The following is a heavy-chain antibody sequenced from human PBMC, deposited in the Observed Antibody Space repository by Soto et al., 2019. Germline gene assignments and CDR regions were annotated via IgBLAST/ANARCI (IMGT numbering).Heavy chain of an antibody. V-gene: IGHV3-66*01. J-gene: IGHJ4*02. Sequence: EVQLVESGGGLVQPGGSLRLSCAASGFTVSSNYMSWVRQAPGKGLEWVSVIYSGGFTYYADSVKGRFTISRDNSKNTLYLRMNSLRAEDAAVCYCASSVTRGGGASAFDYWGQGTLVTVSS. CDR1: GFTVSSNY. D-gene: IGHD3-10*01. CDR3: ASSVTRGGGASAFDY. CDR2: IYSGGFT.